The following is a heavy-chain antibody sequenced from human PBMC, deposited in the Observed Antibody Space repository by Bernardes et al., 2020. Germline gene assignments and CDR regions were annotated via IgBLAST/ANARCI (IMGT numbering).Heavy chain of an antibody. Sequence: ASVKVSCKASGYTFTSFYIHWVRQAPGQGLEWMGIFNPVGSTSYSQKFQDRVTMTRDTSTSTVYMELSSLRSEDTAVYYCARVASCGADCYFFDYWGQGTLVAVSS. CDR1: GYTFTSFY. CDR3: ARVASCGADCYFFDY. V-gene: IGHV1-46*03. J-gene: IGHJ4*02. CDR2: FNPVGST. D-gene: IGHD2-21*01.